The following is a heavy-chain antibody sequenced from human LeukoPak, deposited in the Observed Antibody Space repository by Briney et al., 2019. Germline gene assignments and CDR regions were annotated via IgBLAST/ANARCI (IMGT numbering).Heavy chain of an antibody. CDR2: ISSSSSSTI. V-gene: IGHV3-48*02. CDR3: ARDHDGDYFDY. D-gene: IGHD4-17*01. Sequence: GGPLRLSCAASGFTFSSYSMNWVRQAPGKRLEWVSYISSSSSSTIYYADSVRGRFTISRDNAKNSLYLRMNSLRDEDTAVYYCARDHDGDYFDYWGQGTLVTVSS. J-gene: IGHJ4*02. CDR1: GFTFSSYS.